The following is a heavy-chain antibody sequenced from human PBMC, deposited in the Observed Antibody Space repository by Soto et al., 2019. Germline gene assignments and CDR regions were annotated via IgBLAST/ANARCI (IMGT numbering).Heavy chain of an antibody. CDR2: ISDSGSYI. CDR3: ASSSSYYYFN. J-gene: IGHJ4*02. Sequence: GGSLRLSCAASGFNFGGSSMNWVRQTPGKRLEWVAAISDSGSYIKYADSVKGRFTISRDNAKNSLFLQMNSLRVEDTAVYYCASSSSYYYFNWGQGTLVTVSS. CDR1: GFNFGGSS. V-gene: IGHV3-21*06. D-gene: IGHD6-13*01.